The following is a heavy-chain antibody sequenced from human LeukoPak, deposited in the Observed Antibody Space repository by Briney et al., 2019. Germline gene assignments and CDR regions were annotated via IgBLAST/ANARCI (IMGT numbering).Heavy chain of an antibody. CDR3: ARGNGYNYWNDY. Sequence: SETLSLTCTVSGGSISSYYWSWIRQPPGKGLEWIGYICYSGSTNYNPSLKSRVTISVDTSKNQFSLKLSSVTAADTAVYYCARGNGYNYWNDYWGQGTLVTVSS. CDR2: ICYSGST. J-gene: IGHJ4*02. V-gene: IGHV4-59*01. CDR1: GGSISSYY. D-gene: IGHD5-24*01.